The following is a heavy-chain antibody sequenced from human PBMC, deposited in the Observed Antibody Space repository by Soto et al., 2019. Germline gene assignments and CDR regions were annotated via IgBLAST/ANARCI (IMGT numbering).Heavy chain of an antibody. J-gene: IGHJ5*02. CDR1: GYTFTGHY. Sequence: QVELVQSGAEVKKPGASVKVSCKACGYTFTGHYIHWVRQAPGQGLEWMGGIIPIFGTANYAQKFQGRVTITADASTSTAYMELSSLRSEDTAVYYCARGGYYGSGNPRWFDPWGQGTLVTVSS. CDR3: ARGGYYGSGNPRWFDP. D-gene: IGHD3-10*01. V-gene: IGHV1-69*01. CDR2: IIPIFGTA.